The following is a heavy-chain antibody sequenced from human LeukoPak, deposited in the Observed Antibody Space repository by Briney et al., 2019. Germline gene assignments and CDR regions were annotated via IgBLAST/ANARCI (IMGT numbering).Heavy chain of an antibody. J-gene: IGHJ6*02. D-gene: IGHD3-10*01. CDR3: ARIGAEHYYYGMDV. CDR1: GFTFSSYG. Sequence: GRSLRLSCAASGFTFSSYGMHWVRQAPGKGLEWVAVIWYDGNNKYYADSVKGRFTISRDNSKNTLYLQMNSLRAEDTAVYYCARIGAEHYYYGMDVWGQGTTVTVSS. CDR2: IWYDGNNK. V-gene: IGHV3-33*01.